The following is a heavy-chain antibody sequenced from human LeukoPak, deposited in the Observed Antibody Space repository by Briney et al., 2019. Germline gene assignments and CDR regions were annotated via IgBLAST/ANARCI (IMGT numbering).Heavy chain of an antibody. Sequence: GGSLRLSCAASGFTFDDYAMHWVRQAPGKGLEWVSGISWNSGSIGYADSVKGRFTISRDNSKNTLYLQMNSLRAEDTAVYYCARDRYCSSTSCYGQRYNWFDPWGQGTLVTVSS. J-gene: IGHJ5*02. CDR2: ISWNSGSI. D-gene: IGHD2-2*01. CDR1: GFTFDDYA. V-gene: IGHV3-9*01. CDR3: ARDRYCSSTSCYGQRYNWFDP.